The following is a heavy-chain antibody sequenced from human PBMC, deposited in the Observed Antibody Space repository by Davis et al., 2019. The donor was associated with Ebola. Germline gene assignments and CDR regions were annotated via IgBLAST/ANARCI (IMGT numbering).Heavy chain of an antibody. J-gene: IGHJ4*02. Sequence: ASVKVSCKASGYTFTSYGISWVRQAPGQGLEWMGWISAYNGNTNYAQKLQGRVTMTTDTSTSTAYMELRSLRSDDTAVYYCARGELLWFGELLYTQKEFDYWGQGTLVTVSS. V-gene: IGHV1-18*01. D-gene: IGHD3-10*01. CDR3: ARGELLWFGELLYTQKEFDY. CDR1: GYTFTSYG. CDR2: ISAYNGNT.